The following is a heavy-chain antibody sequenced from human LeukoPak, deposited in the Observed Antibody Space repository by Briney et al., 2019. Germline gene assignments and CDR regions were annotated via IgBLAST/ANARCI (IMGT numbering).Heavy chain of an antibody. J-gene: IGHJ4*02. CDR3: ARGMYSSSWYGDY. Sequence: PGGPLRLSCAASGFTFSSYAMSWVRQAPGKGLEWVSAISGSGGSTYYADAVRGRFTISRDNSKNTLYLQMNSLRAEDTAVYYCARGMYSSSWYGDYWGQGTLVTVSS. V-gene: IGHV3-23*01. D-gene: IGHD6-13*01. CDR1: GFTFSSYA. CDR2: ISGSGGST.